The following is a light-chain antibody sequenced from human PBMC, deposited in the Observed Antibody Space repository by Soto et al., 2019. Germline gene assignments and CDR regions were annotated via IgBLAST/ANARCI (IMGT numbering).Light chain of an antibody. CDR3: QQYNNWPPLT. CDR1: QSVSSN. J-gene: IGKJ4*01. Sequence: EIVMTQSPATLSVSPGERATLSCRASQSVSSNLAWYQQTPGHAPRLLIYGSSTRATGIPARFSGSGSGTEFTLTISGLQSEDFAVYYCQQYNNWPPLTFSGGTKVEIK. V-gene: IGKV3-15*01. CDR2: GSS.